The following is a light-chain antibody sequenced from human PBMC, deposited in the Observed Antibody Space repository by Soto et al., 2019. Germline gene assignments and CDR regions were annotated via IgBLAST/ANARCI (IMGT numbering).Light chain of an antibody. CDR3: QQSYSTPIT. CDR1: QSISSY. CDR2: AAS. V-gene: IGKV1-39*01. J-gene: IGKJ5*01. Sequence: IQMTQSPSSLSASVGDMVTITCXASQSISSYLNWYQQKPGKAPKLLIYAASSLQSGVPSRFSGSGSGTDFTLTISSLQPEDFATYYCQQSYSTPITFGQGTRLEIK.